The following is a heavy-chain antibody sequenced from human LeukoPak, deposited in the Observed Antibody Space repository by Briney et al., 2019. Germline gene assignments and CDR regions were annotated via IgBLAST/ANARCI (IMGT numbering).Heavy chain of an antibody. V-gene: IGHV4-34*01. CDR2: VHHSGST. CDR1: GGSFNGYY. D-gene: IGHD3-22*01. J-gene: IGHJ3*02. Sequence: SETLSLTCAVSGGSFNGYYWSWIRQPPGKGLECIGEVHHSGSTNYNPSLKSRVTISVDTSRNQFSLKLSSVTAADTAVYYCARYYYDFDAFDIWGQGTMVTVSS. CDR3: ARYYYDFDAFDI.